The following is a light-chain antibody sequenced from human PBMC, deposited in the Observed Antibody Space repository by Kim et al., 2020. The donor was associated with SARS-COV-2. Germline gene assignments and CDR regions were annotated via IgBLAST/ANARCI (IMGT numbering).Light chain of an antibody. CDR1: QGISNY. CDR3: QNYNSAPWT. J-gene: IGKJ1*01. V-gene: IGKV1-27*01. Sequence: DIQMTQSPSSLSASVGDRVTITCRASQGISNYLAWYQQKPGKVPKVLIYAASILQSGVPSRFSGSGSGTDFTLTISSLHPEDVATYSCQNYNSAPWTFGQGTKVDIK. CDR2: AAS.